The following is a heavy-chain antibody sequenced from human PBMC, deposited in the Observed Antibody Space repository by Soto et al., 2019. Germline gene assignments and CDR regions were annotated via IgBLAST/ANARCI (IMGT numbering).Heavy chain of an antibody. CDR3: AKDKGVFNWDNNYFDY. CDR2: TSYDGNNE. D-gene: IGHD1-1*01. V-gene: IGHV3-30*18. Sequence: RLCCASSFFTFLNYAMHGVRQSPRKGLEWVALTSYDGNNEYYTDYEKGRFTISRDNSKNKLFLQMNSPRPEETAVYYCAKDKGVFNWDNNYFDYWGQGALVTVSS. J-gene: IGHJ4*02. CDR1: FFTFLNYA.